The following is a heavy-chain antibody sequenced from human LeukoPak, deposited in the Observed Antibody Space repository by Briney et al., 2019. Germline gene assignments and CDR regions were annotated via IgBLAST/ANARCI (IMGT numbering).Heavy chain of an antibody. J-gene: IGHJ5*02. CDR2: ISGSGGST. Sequence: GGSLRLSCAASGFTFSSYAMGWVRQAPGKGLEWVSAISGSGGSTYYADSVKGRFTISRDNSKNTLYLQMNSLRAEDTAVYYCAKAIYGSGSYPTYNWFDPWGQGTLVTVSS. D-gene: IGHD3-10*01. CDR1: GFTFSSYA. CDR3: AKAIYGSGSYPTYNWFDP. V-gene: IGHV3-23*01.